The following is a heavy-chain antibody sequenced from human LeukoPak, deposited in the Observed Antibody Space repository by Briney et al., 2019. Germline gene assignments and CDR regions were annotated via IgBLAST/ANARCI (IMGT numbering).Heavy chain of an antibody. V-gene: IGHV4-59*01. D-gene: IGHD3-22*01. CDR3: AGASYDSSGVH. Sequence: PSETLSLTCTVSGGSISSYYWSWIRQPPGKGLEWIGYIYYSGSTNYNPALKSRVTISVDTSKNQFSLKLSSVTAADTAVYYCAGASYDSSGVHWGQGTLVTVSS. J-gene: IGHJ4*02. CDR1: GGSISSYY. CDR2: IYYSGST.